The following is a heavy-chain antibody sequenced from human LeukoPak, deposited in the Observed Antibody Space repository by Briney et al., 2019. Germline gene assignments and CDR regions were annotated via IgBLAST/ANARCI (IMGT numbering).Heavy chain of an antibody. J-gene: IGHJ6*03. CDR2: IREDGSEK. CDR3: ARLNYDFWSGVWEGYYMDV. Sequence: GGSLRLFCAASGFTFSSYWMTWVRQAPGKGLEWVANIREDGSEKYYVDSVKGRFTISRDNAKNSLYLQVNSLRAEDTAVYYCARLNYDFWSGVWEGYYMDVWGKGTTVTVSS. V-gene: IGHV3-7*01. D-gene: IGHD3-3*01. CDR1: GFTFSSYW.